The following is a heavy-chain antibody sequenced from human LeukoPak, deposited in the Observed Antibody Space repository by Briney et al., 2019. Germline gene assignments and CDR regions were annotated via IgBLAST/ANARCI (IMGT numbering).Heavy chain of an antibody. CDR3: ARLTNSDSSGYYLDY. V-gene: IGHV4-39*01. D-gene: IGHD3-22*01. CDR1: RGSISSRSFY. J-gene: IGHJ4*02. CDR2: TSYSGST. Sequence: PSETLSLTCTVSRGSISSRSFYWGWIRQPPGKGLEYIGSTSYSGSTYYNPSLKSRVTISVDTSKNQFSLKLSSVTAADTAVYYCARLTNSDSSGYYLDYWGQGTLVTVSS.